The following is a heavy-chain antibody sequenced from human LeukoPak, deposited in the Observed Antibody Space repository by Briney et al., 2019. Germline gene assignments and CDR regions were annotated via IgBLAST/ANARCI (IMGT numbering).Heavy chain of an antibody. CDR2: MNPNSGNT. CDR3: ARPHNEYYDSSGYSDLDY. CDR1: GYTFTSYD. J-gene: IGHJ4*02. V-gene: IGHV1-8*01. Sequence: ASVKVSCKASGYTFTSYDINWVRQATGQGLEWMGWMNPNSGNTGYAQKFQGRVTMTRNTSISTAYMELSSLRSEDTAVYYCARPHNEYYDSSGYSDLDYWGQGTLVTVSS. D-gene: IGHD3-22*01.